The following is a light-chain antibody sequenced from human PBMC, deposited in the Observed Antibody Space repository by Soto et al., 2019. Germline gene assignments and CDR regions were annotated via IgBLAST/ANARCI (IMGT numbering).Light chain of an antibody. V-gene: IGLV2-14*01. CDR1: SSDVGGYNF. Sequence: QSALTQPASVSGSPGQSITISCTGSSSDVGGYNFVSWYQHHPGKAPKLILYEVTTRPSGVSSRFSGSKSDNTASLTISGLQAEDEADYYCCSYVSSKTYVFGTGTKVTVL. CDR3: CSYVSSKTYV. CDR2: EVT. J-gene: IGLJ1*01.